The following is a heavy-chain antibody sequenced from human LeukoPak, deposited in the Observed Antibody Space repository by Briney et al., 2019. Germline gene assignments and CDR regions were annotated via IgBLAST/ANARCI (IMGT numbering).Heavy chain of an antibody. CDR1: GFTFTASD. V-gene: IGHV3-23*01. D-gene: IGHD6-6*01. J-gene: IGHJ6*02. Sequence: GGSLRLSCAASGFTFTASDLIWLRQAPGKGLEGVAKISDSAAHYADSVKGRFIISRDTSKNILFLQMNSLRAEDTAVYYCAKRGGSSSSWYYAIEDWGQGTTVTVCS. CDR2: ISDSAA. CDR3: AKRGGSSSSWYYAIED.